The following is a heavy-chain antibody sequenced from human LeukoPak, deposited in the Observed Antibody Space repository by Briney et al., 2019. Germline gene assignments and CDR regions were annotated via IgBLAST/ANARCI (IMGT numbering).Heavy chain of an antibody. CDR3: AREAVAEYYFDY. Sequence: PGGSPRLSCAASGFTFSDHFMDWVRQAPGKGLEWVAVISYDGSNKYYADSVKGRFTISRDNSKNTLYLQMNSLRAEDTAVYYCAREAVAEYYFDYWGQGTLVTVSS. D-gene: IGHD6-19*01. J-gene: IGHJ4*02. V-gene: IGHV3-30-3*01. CDR2: ISYDGSNK. CDR1: GFTFSDHF.